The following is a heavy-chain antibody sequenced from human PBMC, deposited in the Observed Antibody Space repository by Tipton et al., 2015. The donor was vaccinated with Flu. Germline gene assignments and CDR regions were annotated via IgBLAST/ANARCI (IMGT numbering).Heavy chain of an antibody. Sequence: TPSLTCTVSGGSISSYYWSWIRQSPGKGLEWIGQVYSNGTTNYNPSLKSRVSISLDKSKNQFSLNLNSMTTADTAVFYCARGGWEPHGGWFDPWSQGILVTVSS. CDR3: ARGGWEPHGGWFDP. V-gene: IGHV4-59*01. CDR2: VYSNGTT. D-gene: IGHD1-26*01. J-gene: IGHJ5*02. CDR1: GGSISSYY.